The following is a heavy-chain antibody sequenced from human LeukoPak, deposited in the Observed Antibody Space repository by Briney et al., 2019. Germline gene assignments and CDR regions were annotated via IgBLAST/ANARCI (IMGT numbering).Heavy chain of an antibody. V-gene: IGHV1-69*01. CDR2: IIPIFGTA. Sequence: ASVKVSCKASGGTFSSYAISWVRQAPGQGLEWMGGIIPIFGTANYAQKFQGRVTITADESTSTAYMGLSSLRSEDTAVYYCARVRDGSNNYFDYWGQGTLVTVSS. D-gene: IGHD5-24*01. CDR1: GGTFSSYA. J-gene: IGHJ4*02. CDR3: ARVRDGSNNYFDY.